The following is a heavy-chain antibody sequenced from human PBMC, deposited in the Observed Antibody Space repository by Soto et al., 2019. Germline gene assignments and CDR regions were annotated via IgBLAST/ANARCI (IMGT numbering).Heavy chain of an antibody. D-gene: IGHD3-10*01. J-gene: IGHJ3*02. V-gene: IGHV4-59*01. CDR1: GGSIKRYY. Sequence: SETLSLTCTVSGGSIKRYYWSWIRQSPEKGLECNGYVNDIGSTNYNPSLKSRLSISVDKCKDHFSLKLTSVTAADTAVYYCARAPAGTPLLFAFGIWGQGTMVTVSS. CDR3: ARAPAGTPLLFAFGI. CDR2: VNDIGST.